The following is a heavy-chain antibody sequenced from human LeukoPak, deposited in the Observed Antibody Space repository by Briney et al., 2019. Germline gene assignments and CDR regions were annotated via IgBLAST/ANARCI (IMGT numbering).Heavy chain of an antibody. D-gene: IGHD2-2*01. Sequence: GGSLRLSCAASGFTFSNYAMHWVRQAPGKGLEWVAVISYDGSNKYYADSVKGRFTIFRDNSKNTLFLQMNSLRPEDTALYFCARLATAAYYFDYWGQGTLVTVSS. CDR1: GFTFSNYA. CDR3: ARLATAAYYFDY. CDR2: ISYDGSNK. J-gene: IGHJ4*02. V-gene: IGHV3-30-3*01.